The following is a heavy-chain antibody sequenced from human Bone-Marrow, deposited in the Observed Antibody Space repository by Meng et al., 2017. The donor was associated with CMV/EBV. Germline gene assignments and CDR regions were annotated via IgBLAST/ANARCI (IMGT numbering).Heavy chain of an antibody. Sequence: GESLKISCKGSGYSFTSYWIGWVRQMPGKGLEWMGIIYPGDSDTRYSPSFQGQVTISADKSISTAYLQWSSLKASDTAMYYCARQAVFGVVIMAPAYWGQGTLVTCYS. J-gene: IGHJ4*02. D-gene: IGHD3-3*01. V-gene: IGHV5-51*01. CDR2: IYPGDSDT. CDR1: GYSFTSYW. CDR3: ARQAVFGVVIMAPAY.